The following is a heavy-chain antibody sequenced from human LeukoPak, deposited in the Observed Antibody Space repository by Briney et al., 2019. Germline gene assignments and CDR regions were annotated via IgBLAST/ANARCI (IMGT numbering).Heavy chain of an antibody. CDR3: AKNLDTYYYYYMDV. CDR2: ISGSGDRT. V-gene: IGHV3-23*01. Sequence: GGSLRLSCAASGFTLSSYSMNWVRQAPGKGLEWVSIISGSGDRTYYADSVKGRFTISRDNSKNTMYLQMNSLRVEDTAVYYCAKNLDTYYYYYMDVWGKGTTVTVSS. J-gene: IGHJ6*03. D-gene: IGHD5-18*01. CDR1: GFTLSSYS.